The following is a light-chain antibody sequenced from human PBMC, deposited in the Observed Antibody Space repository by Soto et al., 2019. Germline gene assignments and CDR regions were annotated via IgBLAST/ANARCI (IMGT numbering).Light chain of an antibody. V-gene: IGKV3-20*01. CDR2: GAS. Sequence: EIVLTQSPGTLSLSPGERATLSCRASQSVSSSYLAWYQQKPGQAPRLLIYGASGRATGIPDRFSGSGSGTDFTLTINRLEPEDSAVYYCQQYSGSLFTFGPGTKVDIK. J-gene: IGKJ3*01. CDR1: QSVSSSY. CDR3: QQYSGSLFT.